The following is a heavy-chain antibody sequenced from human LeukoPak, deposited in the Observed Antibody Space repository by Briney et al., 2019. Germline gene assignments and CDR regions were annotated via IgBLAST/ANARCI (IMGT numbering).Heavy chain of an antibody. V-gene: IGHV1-18*01. Sequence: ASVKVSFKASVYTFTIYGISWVRQAPGQGLEWMGWISAYNGNTNYAQQLQGRVTMTTDTSTSTAYMELRSLRSDDTAVYSCARALGLLWFGESWGQGTMVTVSS. CDR3: ARALGLLWFGES. CDR1: VYTFTIYG. J-gene: IGHJ3*01. CDR2: ISAYNGNT. D-gene: IGHD3-10*01.